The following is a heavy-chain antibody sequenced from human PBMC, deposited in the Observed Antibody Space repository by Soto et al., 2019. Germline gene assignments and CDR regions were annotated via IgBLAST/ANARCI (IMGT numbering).Heavy chain of an antibody. CDR1: GFTFSSYW. D-gene: IGHD3-22*01. Sequence: GGSLRLSCAASGFTFSSYWMSWVRQAPGKGLEWVANIKQDGSEKYYVDSVKGRFTISRDNAKNSLYLQMNSLRAEDTAVYYCARVPWDYYDSSGYYPGAFDIWGQGTMVTVSS. CDR3: ARVPWDYYDSSGYYPGAFDI. CDR2: IKQDGSEK. V-gene: IGHV3-7*05. J-gene: IGHJ3*02.